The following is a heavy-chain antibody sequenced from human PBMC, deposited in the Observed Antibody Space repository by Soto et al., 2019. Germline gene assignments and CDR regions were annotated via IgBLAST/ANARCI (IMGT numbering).Heavy chain of an antibody. V-gene: IGHV3-7*05. CDR3: AGGSGWESDF. CDR1: GFMFRNYY. D-gene: IGHD6-19*01. J-gene: IGHJ4*02. CDR2: IEKDGSEE. Sequence: EVQLVESGGGLVQPGGSLRLSCAASGFMFRNYYMNWVRQAPGKGLEWVANIEKDGSEENYVDSVKGRFTISRDNAKNSLYLQMNSLRAEDTAVYSCAGGSGWESDFWGQGTHVTVSS.